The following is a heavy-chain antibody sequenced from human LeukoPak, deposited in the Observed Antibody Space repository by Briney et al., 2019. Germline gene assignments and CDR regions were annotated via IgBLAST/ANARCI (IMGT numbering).Heavy chain of an antibody. Sequence: PGGSLRLSCAASGFTFSDYYMSWIRQAPGKGLEWVSYISSSGSTIYYADSVKGRFTISRDNAKNSLYLQMNSLRAEDTAVYYCAREVDYYDSSGYDYYYYYYMDVWGKGTTVTISS. CDR2: ISSSGSTI. CDR3: AREVDYYDSSGYDYYYYYYMDV. CDR1: GFTFSDYY. V-gene: IGHV3-11*01. J-gene: IGHJ6*03. D-gene: IGHD3-22*01.